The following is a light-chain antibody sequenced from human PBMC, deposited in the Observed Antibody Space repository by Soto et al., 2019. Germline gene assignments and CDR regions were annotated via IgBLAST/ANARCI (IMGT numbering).Light chain of an antibody. J-gene: IGLJ2*01. CDR1: SSNIVAGYD. V-gene: IGLV1-40*01. Sequence: QSVLTQPPSVSGAPGQRVTISCTGSSSNIVAGYDVHWYQQLPGTAPKLLIYGNSNRPSGVPDRFSGSKSGNTASLTVSGLQADDDADYYCSSYGGNNNLLFGGGTKVTVL. CDR2: GNS. CDR3: SSYGGNNNLL.